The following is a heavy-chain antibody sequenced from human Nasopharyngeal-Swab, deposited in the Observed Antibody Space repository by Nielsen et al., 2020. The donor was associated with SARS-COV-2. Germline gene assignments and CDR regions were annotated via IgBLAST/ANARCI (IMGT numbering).Heavy chain of an antibody. J-gene: IGHJ4*02. V-gene: IGHV3-23*01. D-gene: IGHD2-15*01. CDR2: ISSSGGRT. CDR3: AKTKGCSGGSCYGFDY. CDR1: GFTFSSYA. Sequence: GESLKISCAASGFTFSSYAMRWVRQAPGKGLEWVSAISSSGGRTYYADSVKGRFTISRDNSKNTLYLQMSSLRAEDTAVYYCAKTKGCSGGSCYGFDYWGQGTLVTVSS.